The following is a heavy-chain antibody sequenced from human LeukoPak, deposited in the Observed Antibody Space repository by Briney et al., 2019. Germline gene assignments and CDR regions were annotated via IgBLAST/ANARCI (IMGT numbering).Heavy chain of an antibody. CDR1: GFTFSSYA. V-gene: IGHV3-23*01. D-gene: IGHD3-10*01. CDR2: ISGSGGST. CDR3: AKAPQYYYGSGRGNWFDP. J-gene: IGHJ5*02. Sequence: GGSLRLSCAASGFTFSSYAMSWVRQAPGKGLEWVSAISGSGGSTYYADSVKGRFTISRDNSKNTLYLQMNSLRAEDTAVYYCAKAPQYYYGSGRGNWFDPWGQGTLVTVSS.